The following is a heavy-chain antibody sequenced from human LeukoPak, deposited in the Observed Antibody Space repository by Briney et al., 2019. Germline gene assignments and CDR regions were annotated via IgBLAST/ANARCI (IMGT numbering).Heavy chain of an antibody. J-gene: IGHJ6*03. Sequence: SETLSLTRVVSDYSISIGYYWGWIRQPPGKGLEWIGSFSHSASIYYNPSLKSRVSISVDTSKDQFSLRLSSVTAADTAIYYCAIWSGVAAASRDYYYHNYMDVWGKGTTVTVSS. D-gene: IGHD6-13*01. CDR2: FSHSASI. CDR3: AIWSGVAAASRDYYYHNYMDV. CDR1: DYSISIGYY. V-gene: IGHV4-38-2*01.